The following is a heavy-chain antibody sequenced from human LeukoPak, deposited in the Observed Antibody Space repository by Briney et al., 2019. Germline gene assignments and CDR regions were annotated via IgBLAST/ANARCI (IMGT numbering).Heavy chain of an antibody. J-gene: IGHJ4*02. CDR3: AKGRTKTGTTNYFDY. V-gene: IGHV3-23*01. D-gene: IGHD1-14*01. CDR1: GFTFSSYG. Sequence: GGSLRLSCAASGFTFSSYGMHWVRQAPGKGLEWVSAISGSGGSTYYADSVKGRFTISRDNSKNTLYLQMNSLRAEDTAVYYCAKGRTKTGTTNYFDYWGQGTLVTVSS. CDR2: ISGSGGST.